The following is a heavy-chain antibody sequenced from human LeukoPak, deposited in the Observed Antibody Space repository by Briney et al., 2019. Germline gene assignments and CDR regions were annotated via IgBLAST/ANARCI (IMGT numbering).Heavy chain of an antibody. CDR1: GGSISSGGYS. CDR2: IYHSGST. Sequence: SETLSLTSAVSGGSISSGGYSWSWIRQPPGKGLEWIGYIYHSGSTYYNPSLKSRVTISVDRSKNQFSLKLSSVTAADTAVYYCARGTRALNWFDPWGQGTLVTVSS. D-gene: IGHD3/OR15-3a*01. CDR3: ARGTRALNWFDP. V-gene: IGHV4-30-2*01. J-gene: IGHJ5*02.